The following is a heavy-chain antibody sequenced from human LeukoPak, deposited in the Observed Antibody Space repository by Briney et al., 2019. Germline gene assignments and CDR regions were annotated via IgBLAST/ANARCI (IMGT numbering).Heavy chain of an antibody. CDR2: VFHSGTT. D-gene: IGHD2-15*01. CDR3: ARGRRPYWYFDL. CDR1: GGSISGSYSY. J-gene: IGHJ2*01. V-gene: IGHV4-39*01. Sequence: SETLSLTCIVSGGSISGSYSYWGWVRQPPGEGLEWIGNVFHSGTTYYNPSLKSRLTTSVDTSKNLFSMRLSSVTAADTAVYYCARGRRPYWYFDLWGRGTLVTVSS.